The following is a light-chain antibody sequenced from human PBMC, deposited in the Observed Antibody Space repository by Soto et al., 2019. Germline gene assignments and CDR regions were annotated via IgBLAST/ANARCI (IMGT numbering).Light chain of an antibody. CDR3: ISYRGSDPSYV. CDR1: SSDIGSYNY. J-gene: IGLJ1*01. Sequence: QSVLAQPASVSGSPGQSITISCTGSSSDIGSYNYVAWYQQFPGKTPKLIIYEVRNRPSGVSFRFSGSKSGNTASLTISGLQAEDEADYYCISYRGSDPSYVFGTGTKVTVL. V-gene: IGLV2-14*01. CDR2: EVR.